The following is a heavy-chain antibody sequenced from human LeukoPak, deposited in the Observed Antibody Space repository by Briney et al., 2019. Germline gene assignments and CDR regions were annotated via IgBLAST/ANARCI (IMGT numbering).Heavy chain of an antibody. CDR1: GYTFTGYY. CDR2: INPNSGGT. V-gene: IGHV1-2*02. Sequence: ASVKVSCKASGYTFTGYYMHWVRQAPGQGLEWMGWINPNSGGTNYAQKFQGRVTMTRDTSISTAYMELSRLRSDDTAVYYCARVWWPRQSYFDYWGQGTPVTVSS. D-gene: IGHD2-15*01. J-gene: IGHJ4*02. CDR3: ARVWWPRQSYFDY.